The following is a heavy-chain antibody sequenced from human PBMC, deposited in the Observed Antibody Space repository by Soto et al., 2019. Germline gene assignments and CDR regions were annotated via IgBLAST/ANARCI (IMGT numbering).Heavy chain of an antibody. J-gene: IGHJ6*03. CDR2: ISSSSVI. V-gene: IGHV3-48*01. CDR3: ARDLSWGSNWYYYMDV. D-gene: IGHD7-27*01. Sequence: GGSLRLSCAASGFTFSSYSMNWVRQAPGKGLEWVSYISSSSVIDYADSVKGRFTVSRDNARNSLYLQMNSLRAEDTAVYYCARDLSWGSNWYYYMDVWGKGTTVTVSS. CDR1: GFTFSSYS.